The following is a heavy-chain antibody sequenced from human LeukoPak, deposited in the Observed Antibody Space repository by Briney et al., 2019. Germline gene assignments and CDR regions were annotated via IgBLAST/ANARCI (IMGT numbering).Heavy chain of an antibody. J-gene: IGHJ4*01. Sequence: SETLSLTCTVSGGSISSGSYYWSWIRQPAGKGLEWIGRIYTSGSTSYNPSLKSRVTILVDTSKNQFSLKLSSVTAADTAVYYCARSSWYDIIDYWGQEPWSPSPQ. CDR1: GGSISSGSYY. V-gene: IGHV4-61*02. CDR2: IYTSGST. D-gene: IGHD6-13*01. CDR3: ARSSWYDIIDY.